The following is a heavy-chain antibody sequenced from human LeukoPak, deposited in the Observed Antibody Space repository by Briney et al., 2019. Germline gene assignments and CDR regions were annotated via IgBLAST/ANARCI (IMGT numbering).Heavy chain of an antibody. J-gene: IGHJ3*02. CDR2: ISYDGSNK. D-gene: IGHD3-16*01. Sequence: GRSLRLSCAASGFTFSSYAMHWVRQAPGKGLEWVAVISYDGSNKYYADSVKGRFTISRDNSKNTLYLQMNSLRAEDTAVYYCARAHERSGGGYDAFDIWGQGTMVTVSS. CDR3: ARAHERSGGGYDAFDI. V-gene: IGHV3-30-3*01. CDR1: GFTFSSYA.